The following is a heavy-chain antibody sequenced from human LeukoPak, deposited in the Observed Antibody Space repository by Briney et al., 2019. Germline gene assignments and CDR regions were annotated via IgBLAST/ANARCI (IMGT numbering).Heavy chain of an antibody. CDR2: INPNSGGT. CDR1: GYTFTGYY. V-gene: IGHV1-2*06. J-gene: IGHJ4*02. Sequence: GASVKVSCKASGYTFTGYYMHWVRQAPGQGLEWMGRINPNSGGTNYAQKFQGRVTMTRDTSISTAHMELSRLRSDDTAVYYCARDFRASRIAVAAAKYWGQGTLVTVSS. D-gene: IGHD6-19*01. CDR3: ARDFRASRIAVAAAKY.